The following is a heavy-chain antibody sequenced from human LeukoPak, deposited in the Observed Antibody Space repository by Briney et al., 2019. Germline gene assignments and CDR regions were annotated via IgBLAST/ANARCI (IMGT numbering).Heavy chain of an antibody. CDR1: GFTFSSYE. J-gene: IGHJ3*02. CDR3: ARGAGLDGFDI. Sequence: GGSLRLSCAASGFTFSSYEMNWVRQAPGKGLELVSYISSGGTTIYYADSVKGRFTISRDNAKNSLYLQMNSLRAEDTAVYYCARGAGLDGFDIWGQGTMVTVSS. CDR2: ISSGGTTI. V-gene: IGHV3-48*03.